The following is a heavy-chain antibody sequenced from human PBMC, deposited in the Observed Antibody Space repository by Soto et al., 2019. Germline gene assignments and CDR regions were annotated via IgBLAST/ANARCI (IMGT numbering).Heavy chain of an antibody. CDR1: GGSISSGVYY. V-gene: IGHV4-30-4*01. J-gene: IGHJ4*02. CDR2: IYYSGST. Sequence: SETLSLTCTVSGGSISSGVYYWSWIRQPPGKGLEWIGYIYYSGSTSYNPSIKSRVNISVDRTKNQFSLKIRSVTAADTAVYYCARVDYDSRGYYPDYWGQGTLVTVSS. D-gene: IGHD3-22*01. CDR3: ARVDYDSRGYYPDY.